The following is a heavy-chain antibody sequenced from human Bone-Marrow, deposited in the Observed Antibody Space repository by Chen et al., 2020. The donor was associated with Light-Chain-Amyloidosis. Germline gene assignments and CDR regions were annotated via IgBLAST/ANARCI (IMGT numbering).Heavy chain of an antibody. CDR3: ARDLKEYHREGAYLFSYMDV. J-gene: IGHJ6*03. D-gene: IGHD3-16*01. V-gene: IGHV3-53*02. Sequence: QLVETGGGLIQPGGSLRLTCAVSGFTGSNSYMSWVRQAPGKGLEWVSVIYSGSSANYADSVKGRFIISRDNSKNTLYLQMNRLSAEDTAVYYCARDLKEYHREGAYLFSYMDVWGQGTTVTVSS. CDR2: IYSGSSA. CDR1: GFTGSNSY.